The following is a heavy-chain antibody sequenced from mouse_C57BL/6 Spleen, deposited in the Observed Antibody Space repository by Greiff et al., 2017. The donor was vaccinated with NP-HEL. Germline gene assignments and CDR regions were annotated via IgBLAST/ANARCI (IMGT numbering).Heavy chain of an antibody. V-gene: IGHV1-69*01. CDR1: GYTFTSYW. Sequence: QVQLQQPGAELVLPGASVKLSCKASGYTFTSYWMHWVKQRPGQGLEWIGEIDPSDSDTNYKQKFKGKSTLTVDKSSSTAYMQLSSLNSEASAVYYCASSWYPGSMDYWGQGTSVTVSS. CDR3: ASSWYPGSMDY. J-gene: IGHJ4*01. CDR2: IDPSDSDT. D-gene: IGHD1-1*02.